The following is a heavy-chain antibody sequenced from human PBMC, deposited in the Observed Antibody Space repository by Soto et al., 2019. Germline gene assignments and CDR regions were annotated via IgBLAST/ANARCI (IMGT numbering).Heavy chain of an antibody. V-gene: IGHV3-7*01. J-gene: IGHJ4*02. Sequence: EVQLVESGGGLVQPGGSLRLSCAASGFTFSSYWMSWVRQAPGKGLEWVANIKPDGSEKYYVDSVKGRFTISRDNAKNSLYLQMNSLRAEDTAVYYCARENRTPLYSSSWYEDFDYWGQGTLVTVSS. CDR2: IKPDGSEK. CDR3: ARENRTPLYSSSWYEDFDY. D-gene: IGHD6-13*01. CDR1: GFTFSSYW.